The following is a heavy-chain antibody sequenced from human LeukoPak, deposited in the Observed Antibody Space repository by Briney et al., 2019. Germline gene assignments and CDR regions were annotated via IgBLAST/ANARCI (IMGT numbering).Heavy chain of an antibody. CDR1: WFSFIEFF. Sequence: GGSLRLFFGTPWFSFIEFFNFLVRPASRIWPYSILYIGTRSNPIYYADSVKGRFTISRDDAKNSLYLQMNSLRDEDTAVYLCAREARGSGRDFDYWGQGILVTVSS. V-gene: IGHV3-11*01. D-gene: IGHD1-26*01. J-gene: IGHJ4*02. CDR3: AREARGSGRDFDY. CDR2: IGTRSNPI.